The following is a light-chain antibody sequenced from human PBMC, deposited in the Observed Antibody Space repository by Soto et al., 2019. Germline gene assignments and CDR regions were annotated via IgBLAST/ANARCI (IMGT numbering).Light chain of an antibody. J-gene: IGKJ1*01. CDR1: QTISSSY. CDR2: GAS. CDR3: QQYGNAPWT. Sequence: EIFLTQPVTLSLSPGETSTLSCRASQTISSSYLAWYQQKPGQAPRLLIYGASIRATGIPDRFSGSGSGTDFTLTISRLEPEDFAVYYCQQYGNAPWTFGQGTKVDI. V-gene: IGKV3-20*01.